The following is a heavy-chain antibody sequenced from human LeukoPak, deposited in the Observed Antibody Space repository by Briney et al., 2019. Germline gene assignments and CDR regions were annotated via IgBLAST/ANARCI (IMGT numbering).Heavy chain of an antibody. CDR3: ARDGYSSGWLFDY. CDR2: ISSSSSYI. Sequence: GGSLRLSCAASGFTFSSYSMNWVRQAPGKGLEWVSSISSSSSYIYYADSVKGRFTISRDNAKNSLYLQMNSLGAEDTAVYYCARDGYSSGWLFDYWGQGTLVTVSS. J-gene: IGHJ4*02. V-gene: IGHV3-21*01. CDR1: GFTFSSYS. D-gene: IGHD6-19*01.